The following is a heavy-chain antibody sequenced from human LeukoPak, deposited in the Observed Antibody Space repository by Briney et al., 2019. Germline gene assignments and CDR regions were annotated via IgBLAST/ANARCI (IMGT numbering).Heavy chain of an antibody. J-gene: IGHJ4*02. V-gene: IGHV3-23*01. CDR2: ITSSGGRT. Sequence: QTGGSLRLSCAASGFTFSSCAMIWVRQAPGKGLEWVSTITSSGGRTDYADSVKGRFTISRDNSKNTLYLQMNSLRAEDTAVYYCASKRKWYYYDSSGYYGIDYWGQGTLVTVSS. CDR1: GFTFSSCA. CDR3: ASKRKWYYYDSSGYYGIDY. D-gene: IGHD3-22*01.